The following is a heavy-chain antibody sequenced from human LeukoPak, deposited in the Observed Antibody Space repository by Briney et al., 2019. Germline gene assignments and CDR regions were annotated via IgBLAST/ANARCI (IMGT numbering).Heavy chain of an antibody. Sequence: SQTLSLTCTVSGGSISSGDYYWSWIRQPAGKELELIGRIFPSGITNYNPSLISRVTMSVDTSKNQFSLKLNSVTAADTAVYYCARGSLGPDYWGQGTLVTVSS. CDR3: ARGSLGPDY. J-gene: IGHJ4*02. D-gene: IGHD3-10*01. V-gene: IGHV4-61*02. CDR2: IFPSGIT. CDR1: GGSISSGDYY.